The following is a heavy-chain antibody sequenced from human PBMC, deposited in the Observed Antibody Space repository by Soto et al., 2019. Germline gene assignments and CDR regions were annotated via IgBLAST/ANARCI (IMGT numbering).Heavy chain of an antibody. CDR3: AKGGHSGYDYYFDY. V-gene: IGHV3-23*01. D-gene: IGHD5-12*01. CDR1: GFTFSSYA. J-gene: IGHJ4*02. CDR2: ISGSGGGT. Sequence: EVQLLESGGGLVQPGGSLRLSCAASGFTFSSYAMSWVRQAPGKGLEWVSAISGSGGGTYYAASVRGRFIISRDSSKNTLYLQMNSLRAEDTAVYYCAKGGHSGYDYYFDYWGQETLVTVSS.